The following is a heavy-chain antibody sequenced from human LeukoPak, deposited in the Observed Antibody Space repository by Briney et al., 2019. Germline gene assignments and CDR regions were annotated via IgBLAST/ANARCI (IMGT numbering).Heavy chain of an antibody. CDR3: ARLTKNDSGSFRFGKKKRGYMDV. CDR1: GGSFSGYY. Sequence: SETLSLACAVYGGSFSGYYWSWIRQPPGKGLEWIGEINHSGSTNYNPSLKSRVTISVDTSKNQFSLKLSSVTAADTAVYYCARLTKNDSGSFRFGKKKRGYMDVWGKGTTVTISS. V-gene: IGHV4-34*01. D-gene: IGHD3-10*01. J-gene: IGHJ6*03. CDR2: INHSGST.